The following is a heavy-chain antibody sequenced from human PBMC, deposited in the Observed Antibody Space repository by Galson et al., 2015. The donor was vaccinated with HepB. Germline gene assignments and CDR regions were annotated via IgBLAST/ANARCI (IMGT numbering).Heavy chain of an antibody. Sequence: SLRLSCAASGFTFTRYAMNWVRQAPGKGLEWVSHITSSGINKYYADSVKGRFTVSRDNAKNSLYLYMNSLRAEDTAVYYRASPSRVTMMINAYFMDVWGKGTTVTVSS. CDR2: ITSSGINK. CDR3: ASPSRVTMMINAYFMDV. D-gene: IGHD3-22*01. CDR1: GFTFTRYA. J-gene: IGHJ6*03. V-gene: IGHV3-48*03.